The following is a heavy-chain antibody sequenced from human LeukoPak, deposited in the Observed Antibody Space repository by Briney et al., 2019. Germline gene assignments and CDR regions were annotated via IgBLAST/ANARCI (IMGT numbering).Heavy chain of an antibody. Sequence: ASVKVSCKASGYTFTSYDINWVRQATGQGLEWMGWMNPNSGNTGYAQKFQGRVTMTRNTSISTAYMELSSLRSEDTAVYYCAACSITMVRGVIVTDDYYYYMDVWGKGTTVTVSS. CDR1: GYTFTSYD. CDR3: AACSITMVRGVIVTDDYYYYMDV. D-gene: IGHD3-10*01. J-gene: IGHJ6*03. CDR2: MNPNSGNT. V-gene: IGHV1-8*01.